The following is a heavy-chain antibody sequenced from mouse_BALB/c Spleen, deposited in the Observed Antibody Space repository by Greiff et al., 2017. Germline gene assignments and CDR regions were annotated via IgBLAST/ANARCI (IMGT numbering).Heavy chain of an antibody. V-gene: IGHV3-8*02. D-gene: IGHD2-3*01. CDR2: ISYSGST. J-gene: IGHJ4*01. Sequence: EVQLQQSGPSLVKPSQTLSLTCSVTGDSITSGYWNWIRKFPGNKLEYMGYISYSGSTYYNPSLKSRISITRDTSKNQYYLQLNSVTTEDTATYYCARGWLLRRYAMDYWGQGTSVTVSS. CDR3: ARGWLLRRYAMDY. CDR1: GDSITSGY.